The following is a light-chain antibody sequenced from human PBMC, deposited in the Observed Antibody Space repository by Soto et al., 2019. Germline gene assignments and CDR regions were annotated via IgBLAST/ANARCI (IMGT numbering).Light chain of an antibody. V-gene: IGKV3-11*01. CDR1: QSVSSY. CDR3: QQRSNWPPKWT. J-gene: IGKJ1*01. Sequence: EIALTQSPATLYLSPGERATLSCRASQSVSSYLAWYQQKPGQAPMLLNYDASNRSTGIPARFSGSGSGTDFTLTISRLEPEDFAVYYWQQRSNWPPKWTFGQGTKVEIK. CDR2: DAS.